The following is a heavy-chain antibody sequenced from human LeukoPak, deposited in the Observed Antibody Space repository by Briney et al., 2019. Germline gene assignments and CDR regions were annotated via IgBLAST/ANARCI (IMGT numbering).Heavy chain of an antibody. Sequence: ASVKVSCKASGYTFTGYYMHWVRQAPGQGLEWMGWINPYGGGTNYAQKFQGRVTMTRDTSTSIAYMELSRLRSDDTAVYYCARQLSSGWYSSFYYYGMDVWGQGTTVTVSS. CDR3: ARQLSSGWYSSFYYYGMDV. CDR2: INPYGGGT. CDR1: GYTFTGYY. D-gene: IGHD6-19*01. V-gene: IGHV1-2*02. J-gene: IGHJ6*02.